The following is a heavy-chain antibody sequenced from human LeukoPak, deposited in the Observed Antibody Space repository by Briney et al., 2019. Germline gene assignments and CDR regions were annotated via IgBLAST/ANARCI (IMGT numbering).Heavy chain of an antibody. J-gene: IGHJ6*03. CDR3: ARDGSGVLRLGDHNYMDV. CDR1: GYTFTSYG. D-gene: IGHD3-16*01. Sequence: GASVKVSCKASGYTFTSYGISWVRQAPGQGLEWMGWISAYNGNTNYAQKLQGRVTMTTDTSTSTAYMELRSLRSDDTAVYYCARDGSGVLRLGDHNYMDVWGKGTTVTVSS. V-gene: IGHV1-18*01. CDR2: ISAYNGNT.